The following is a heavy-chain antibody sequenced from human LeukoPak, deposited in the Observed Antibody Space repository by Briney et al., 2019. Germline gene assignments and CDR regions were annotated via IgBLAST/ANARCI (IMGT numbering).Heavy chain of an antibody. D-gene: IGHD3-16*02. V-gene: IGHV3-30*02. J-gene: IGHJ6*03. Sequence: GGSLRLSCAASGFTFSSYGMHWVRQAPGKGLEWVAFQTPIHHLQRQFQEHAVSAMNSLRAEDTAVYYCARVIAFRGYMDVWGKGTTVTVSS. CDR3: ARVIAFRGYMDV. CDR1: GFTFSSYG.